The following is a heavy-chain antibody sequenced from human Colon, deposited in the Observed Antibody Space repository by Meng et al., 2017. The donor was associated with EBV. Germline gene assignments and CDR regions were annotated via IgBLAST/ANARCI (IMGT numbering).Heavy chain of an antibody. Sequence: VHLVESGGRVVLPGRSLRLSCAASGFTFSSFGMNWVRQAPGKGLGWVALIWYDGTNKYYADSVKGRFTISRDNSKNTLYMQMNSLRAEDTGVYFCARCDGYSAPFDLWGRGTLVTVSS. D-gene: IGHD5-12*01. CDR3: ARCDGYSAPFDL. CDR1: GFTFSSFG. V-gene: IGHV3-33*07. J-gene: IGHJ2*01. CDR2: IWYDGTNK.